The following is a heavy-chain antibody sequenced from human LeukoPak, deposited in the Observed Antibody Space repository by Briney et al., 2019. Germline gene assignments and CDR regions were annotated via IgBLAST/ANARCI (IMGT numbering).Heavy chain of an antibody. D-gene: IGHD2-21*01. CDR1: GFTFSTYV. Sequence: GGSLRLSCSVSGFTFSTYVMHWVRQAPGKGLEYLAVISYDGTNKNHALSVKGRFIISRDNSKNTLFLQMNSLRAEDTAVYYCAKSHSEHMWSMGSWGQGTLVTVSS. V-gene: IGHV3-30*04. J-gene: IGHJ4*02. CDR3: AKSHSEHMWSMGS. CDR2: ISYDGTNK.